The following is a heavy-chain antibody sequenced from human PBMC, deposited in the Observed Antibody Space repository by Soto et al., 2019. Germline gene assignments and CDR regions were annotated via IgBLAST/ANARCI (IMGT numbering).Heavy chain of an antibody. CDR3: ARGDPLLWFGEKVYYGMDV. Sequence: QVQLQESGPGLVKPSETLSLTCTVSGGSISSYYWSWIRQPPGQGLEWIGYIYYSGSTNYNPSLKSRVTRSVDTSKYQFSLKLSSVTAADTAVYYCARGDPLLWFGEKVYYGMDVWGQGTTVTVSS. CDR2: IYYSGST. D-gene: IGHD3-10*01. J-gene: IGHJ6*02. CDR1: GGSISSYY. V-gene: IGHV4-59*01.